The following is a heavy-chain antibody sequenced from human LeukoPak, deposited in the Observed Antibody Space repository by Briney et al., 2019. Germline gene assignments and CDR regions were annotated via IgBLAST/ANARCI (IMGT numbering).Heavy chain of an antibody. CDR2: IYYSGST. J-gene: IGHJ5*02. CDR1: GGSISSYY. D-gene: IGHD6-6*01. V-gene: IGHV4-4*07. Sequence: SETLSLTCTASGGSISSYYWSWIRQPAGKGLEWIGSIYYSGSTYYNPSLKSRVTISVDTSKNQFSLKLSSVTAADTAVYYCARVRYSSSSGWWFDPWGQGTLVTVSS. CDR3: ARVRYSSSSGWWFDP.